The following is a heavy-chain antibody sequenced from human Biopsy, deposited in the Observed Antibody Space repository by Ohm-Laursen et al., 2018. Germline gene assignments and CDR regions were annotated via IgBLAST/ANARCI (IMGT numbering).Heavy chain of an antibody. CDR3: ARDCGLELGGLEAFDI. V-gene: IGHV4-4*07. CDR2: VYTSGST. J-gene: IGHJ3*02. CDR1: GGSLKNYY. D-gene: IGHD1-7*01. Sequence: SETLSLTCTVSGGSLKNYYWSWIRQPAGKGLEWIGHVYTSGSTSYNPSLESRVTMSVVTSKTQFSLKVTSMTAADTALYYCARDCGLELGGLEAFDIWGQGTMVTVSS.